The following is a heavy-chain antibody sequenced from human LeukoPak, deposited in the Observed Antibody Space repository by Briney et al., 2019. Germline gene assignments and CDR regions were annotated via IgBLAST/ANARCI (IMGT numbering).Heavy chain of an antibody. J-gene: IGHJ4*02. CDR3: AKGGSGSYYGFDY. CDR2: MSASGGTT. Sequence: GGSLRLSCAASGFTFSSYGMSWVRQAPGEGLEWVSIMSASGGTTFYADSVKGRFTISIDNSKNTLYMQMSSLGADDTAVYYCAKGGSGSYYGFDYWGQGTLVTVSS. V-gene: IGHV3-23*01. D-gene: IGHD1-26*01. CDR1: GFTFSSYG.